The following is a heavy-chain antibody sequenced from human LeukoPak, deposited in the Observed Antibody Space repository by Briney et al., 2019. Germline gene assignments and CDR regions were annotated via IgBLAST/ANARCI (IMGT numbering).Heavy chain of an antibody. V-gene: IGHV3-30-3*01. J-gene: IGHJ4*02. CDR1: GFTFSSYA. D-gene: IGHD3-3*01. Sequence: GGSLRLSCAASGFTFSSYAMHWVRQAPGKGLEWVAVISYDGSNKYYADSVKGRFTISRDNSKNTLYLQMNSLRAEDTAVYYCARVPGFWSVGDRVQDYWGQGTLVTVSS. CDR3: ARVPGFWSVGDRVQDY. CDR2: ISYDGSNK.